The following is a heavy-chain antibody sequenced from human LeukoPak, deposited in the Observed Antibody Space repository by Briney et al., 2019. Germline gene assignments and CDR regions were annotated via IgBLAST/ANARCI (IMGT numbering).Heavy chain of an antibody. CDR2: IYYSGST. CDR3: ARDTYYYDSSGSLPFDAFDI. J-gene: IGHJ3*02. CDR1: GGSISSGGYS. D-gene: IGHD3-22*01. Sequence: SETLSLTCAVSGGSISSGGYSWSWIRQPPGKGLEWIGYIYYSGSTYYNPSLKSRVTISVDTSKNQFSLKLSSVTAADTAVYYCARDTYYYDSSGSLPFDAFDIWGQGTMVTVSS. V-gene: IGHV4-30-4*07.